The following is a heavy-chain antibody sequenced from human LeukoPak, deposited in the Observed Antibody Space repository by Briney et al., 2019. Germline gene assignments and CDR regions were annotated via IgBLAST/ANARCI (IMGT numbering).Heavy chain of an antibody. CDR2: ISSSGITV. J-gene: IGHJ6*03. V-gene: IGHV3-11*04. D-gene: IGHD2-2*01. CDR3: AKGSYYCSNNCPQYYSYMDV. CDR1: GLTFSDDY. Sequence: PGGSLRLSCAASGLTFSDDYVSWIREAPGHGVEWVSYISSSGITVYYAASVTGRFTNSRDNAKNPLYLQMNSLRAEDTAVYYCAKGSYYCSNNCPQYYSYMDVWGKGTTVIVSS.